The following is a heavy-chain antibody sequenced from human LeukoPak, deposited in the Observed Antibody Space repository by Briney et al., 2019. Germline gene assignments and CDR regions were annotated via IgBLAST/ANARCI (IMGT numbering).Heavy chain of an antibody. CDR3: ARDLELSAVYYFDS. CDR1: GFTFSIFP. CDR2: ISSGSEK. D-gene: IGHD3-3*01. V-gene: IGHV3-30*04. J-gene: IGHJ4*02. Sequence: GRSLRLSCEASGFTFSIFPMHWVRQAPGKGLEWVALISSGSEKYYAGSVKGRFTISRDNSKNMLYLQMNSPRADDTAVYYCARDLELSAVYYFDSWGQGTLVIVSS.